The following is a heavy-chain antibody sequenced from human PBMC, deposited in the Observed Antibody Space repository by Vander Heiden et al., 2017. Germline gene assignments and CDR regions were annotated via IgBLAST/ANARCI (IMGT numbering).Heavy chain of an antibody. Sequence: TLKGSGPALLKSTHTLTLTCTFSGFSLRTSGMRVRWIRHPPWKALEWLALIAWDACPLYCTSLKTRLTISKDTSKNQVVLTMTNMDPVDTATYYCARIQENGSVSYGADAFDIWGQGTMVTVSS. D-gene: IGHD3-10*01. CDR2: IAWDACP. CDR1: GFSLRTSGMR. V-gene: IGHV2-70*04. J-gene: IGHJ3*02. CDR3: ARIQENGSVSYGADAFDI.